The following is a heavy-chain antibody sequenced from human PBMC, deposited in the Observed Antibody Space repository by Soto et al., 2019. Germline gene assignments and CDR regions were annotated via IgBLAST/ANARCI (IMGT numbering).Heavy chain of an antibody. Sequence: SETLSLTCAVSGGSISSGGYYWGWIRQSPEKGLEWIASISYSGSTYYNPTLKSRLIISVDTSKSQLSLKLRSVTAADTAVYYCARVASSSGSYYNPGFDYWGQGTLVTVSS. CDR2: ISYSGST. D-gene: IGHD3-10*01. CDR1: GGSISSGGYY. J-gene: IGHJ4*02. V-gene: IGHV4-39*07. CDR3: ARVASSSGSYYNPGFDY.